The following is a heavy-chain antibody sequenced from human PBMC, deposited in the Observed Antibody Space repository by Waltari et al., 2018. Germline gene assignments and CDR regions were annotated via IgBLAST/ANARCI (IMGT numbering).Heavy chain of an antibody. D-gene: IGHD5-12*01. Sequence: QVQLVESGGGVVQPGGSLRLSCAASGFTFSSYGMHWVRQAPGKGLEWVAFIRYDGSNKYYADSVKGRFTSSRDNSKNTLYLQMNSLRAEDTAVYYCAKEVATIMNWYFDLWGRGTLVTVSS. J-gene: IGHJ2*01. CDR1: GFTFSSYG. CDR3: AKEVATIMNWYFDL. CDR2: IRYDGSNK. V-gene: IGHV3-30*02.